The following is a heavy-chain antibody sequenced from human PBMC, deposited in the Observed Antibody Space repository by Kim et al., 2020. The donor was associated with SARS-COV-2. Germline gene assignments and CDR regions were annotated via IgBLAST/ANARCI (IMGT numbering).Heavy chain of an antibody. Sequence: SETLSLTCTVSGGSISSSSYYWGWIRQRPGKGLEWIGSIYYSGSTYYNPSLKSRATISIDTSKNQFSLKLSSVTAADTAVYYCARRTLRHRGLYCSSTSCYRGGAFDCWGQGTLVTVSS. CDR2: IYYSGST. V-gene: IGHV4-39*01. CDR3: ARRTLRHRGLYCSSTSCYRGGAFDC. CDR1: GGSISSSSYY. J-gene: IGHJ4*02. D-gene: IGHD2-2*02.